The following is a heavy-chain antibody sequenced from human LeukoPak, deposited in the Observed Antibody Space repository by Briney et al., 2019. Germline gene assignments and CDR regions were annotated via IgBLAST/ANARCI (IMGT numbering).Heavy chain of an antibody. Sequence: GGSLRLSCAASGFTVSSNYMSWVRQAPGKGLEWVSVIYSGGSTYYADSVKGRFTISRDNSKNTLYLQMNSLRAEDTAVYYCARAQDTYNSLYFDYWGQGALVTVSS. D-gene: IGHD5-24*01. CDR2: IYSGGST. J-gene: IGHJ4*02. V-gene: IGHV3-53*01. CDR3: ARAQDTYNSLYFDY. CDR1: GFTVSSNY.